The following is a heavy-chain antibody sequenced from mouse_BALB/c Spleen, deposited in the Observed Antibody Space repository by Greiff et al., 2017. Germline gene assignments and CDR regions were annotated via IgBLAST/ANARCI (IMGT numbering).Heavy chain of an antibody. CDR3: ARDDYDKAWFAY. D-gene: IGHD2-4*01. CDR1: GFSLTSYG. J-gene: IGHJ3*01. Sequence: VQLQQSGPGLVQPSQSLSITCTVSGFSLTSYGVHWVRQSPGKGLEWLGVIWSGGSTDYKAAFISRLSISKDNSKSQVFFKMNSLQANDTAIYYCARDDYDKAWFAYWGQGALVAVSA. V-gene: IGHV2-2*02. CDR2: IWSGGST.